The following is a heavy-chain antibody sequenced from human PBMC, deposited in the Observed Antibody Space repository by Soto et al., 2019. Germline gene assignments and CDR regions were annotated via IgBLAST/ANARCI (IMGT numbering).Heavy chain of an antibody. V-gene: IGHV4-59*01. J-gene: IGHJ4*02. CDR2: IYYSGST. CDR3: ARADNWNPAGRFAFDY. D-gene: IGHD1-1*01. Sequence: SETLSLTCTVSGGSISSYYWSWIRQPPGKGLEWIGYIYYSGSTNYNPSLKSRVTISVDTSKNQFSLKLSSVTAADTAVYYCARADNWNPAGRFAFDYWGQGTLVTVSS. CDR1: GGSISSYY.